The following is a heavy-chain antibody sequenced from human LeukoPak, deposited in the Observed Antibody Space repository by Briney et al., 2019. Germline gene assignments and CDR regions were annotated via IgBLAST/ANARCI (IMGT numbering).Heavy chain of an antibody. V-gene: IGHV4-39*01. D-gene: IGHD1-1*01. J-gene: IGHJ4*02. Sequence: PSETLSLTCNVSGVSISSSNYYWGWIRQPPGKGLEWIGSIYNTGSTYYNPSLKSRVTIWVDTSKSQFSLKLTSVFAAYTAVYCCARLPTGTFDYWGQGTLVTVSS. CDR3: ARLPTGTFDY. CDR2: IYNTGST. CDR1: GVSISSSNYY.